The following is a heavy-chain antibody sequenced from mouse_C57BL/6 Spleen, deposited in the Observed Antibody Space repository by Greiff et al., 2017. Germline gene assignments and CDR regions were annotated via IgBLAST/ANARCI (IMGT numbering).Heavy chain of an antibody. V-gene: IGHV5-16*01. J-gene: IGHJ2*01. D-gene: IGHD1-1*01. CDR1: GFTFSDYY. CDR2: INYDGSST. CDR3: ARTYGSSYDYFDY. Sequence: EVKLVESEGGLVQPGSSMKLSCTASGFTFSDYYMAWVRQVPEKGLEWVANINYDGSSTYYLDSLKSRFIISRDNAKNILYLQMSSLKSEDTATYYCARTYGSSYDYFDYWGQGTTLTVSS.